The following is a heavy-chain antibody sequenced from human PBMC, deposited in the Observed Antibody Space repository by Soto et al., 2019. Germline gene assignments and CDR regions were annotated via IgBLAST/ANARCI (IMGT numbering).Heavy chain of an antibody. CDR3: ARDSVGGTTWDYYYYGMDV. D-gene: IGHD1-7*01. J-gene: IGHJ6*02. CDR2: IIPIFGTA. V-gene: IGHV1-69*06. Sequence: SVKVSCKASGGTFSSYAISWVRQAPGQGLEWMGGIIPIFGTANYAQKFQGRVTITADKSTSTAYMELSSLRSEDTAAYYCARDSVGGTTWDYYYYGMDVWGQGTTVTVSS. CDR1: GGTFSSYA.